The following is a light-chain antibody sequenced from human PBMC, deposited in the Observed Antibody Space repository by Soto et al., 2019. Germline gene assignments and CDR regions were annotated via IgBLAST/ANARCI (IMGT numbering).Light chain of an antibody. CDR1: QSVSSY. CDR3: QQRSDWPYT. CDR2: DTS. Sequence: IVLTQSPATLSLSPGERATLSCRASQSVSSYLAWYQQKPGQAPRLLIYDTSTRATGIPARFSGRGSGTDFTLNISSLEPEDFAVYYCQQRSDWPYTFGQGTKLEIK. J-gene: IGKJ2*01. V-gene: IGKV3-11*01.